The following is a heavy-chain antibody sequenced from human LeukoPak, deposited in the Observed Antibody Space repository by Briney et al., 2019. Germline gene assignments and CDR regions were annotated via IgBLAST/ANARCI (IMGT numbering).Heavy chain of an antibody. CDR2: ISSSSSYT. CDR3: ARLNSGSWTFDY. CDR1: GFTFSDYY. Sequence: GGSLRLSCAASGFTFSDYYISWIRQAPGKGLEWVSYISSSSSYTNYADSVKGRFTISRDNAKNSLYLQMNSLRAEDTAVYYCARLNSGSWTFDYWGQGTLVTVSS. V-gene: IGHV3-11*06. D-gene: IGHD6-13*01. J-gene: IGHJ4*02.